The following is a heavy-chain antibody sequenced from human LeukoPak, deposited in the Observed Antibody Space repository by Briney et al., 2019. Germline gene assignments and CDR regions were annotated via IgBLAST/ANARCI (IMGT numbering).Heavy chain of an antibody. V-gene: IGHV1-8*01. CDR3: ARVPREIMYI. J-gene: IGHJ3*02. CDR1: GYTFTSYD. CDR2: MNPNSGYT. Sequence: ASVKVSCKASGYTFTSYDINWVRQATGQGREWMGYMNPNSGYTGYAQKFQGRVTMTRNTSISTAYMELSNLRSEDTAVYYCARVPREIMYIWGQGTMVTVSS. D-gene: IGHD2-8*01.